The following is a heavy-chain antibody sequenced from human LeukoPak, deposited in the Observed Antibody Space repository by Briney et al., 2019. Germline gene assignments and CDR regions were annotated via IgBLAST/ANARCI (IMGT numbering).Heavy chain of an antibody. D-gene: IGHD4-23*01. CDR2: IYVTGST. CDR3: ARDLVTVARKWFDP. J-gene: IGHJ5*02. Sequence: SETLSLTCIVSGDSISSYYWGWIRQPAGKGLEWIGRIYVTGSTNYNPSLKSRVTMPIDTSKNQFSLKLNSVTAADTAVYYCARDLVTVARKWFDPWGQGILVTVSS. CDR1: GDSISSYY. V-gene: IGHV4-4*07.